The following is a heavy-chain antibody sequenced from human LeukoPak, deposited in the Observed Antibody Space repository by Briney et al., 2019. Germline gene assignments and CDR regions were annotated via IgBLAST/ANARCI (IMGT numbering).Heavy chain of an antibody. CDR1: GGSFSGYY. V-gene: IGHV3-21*01. Sequence: ETLSLTCAVCGGSFSGYYWSWIRQPPGKGLEWVSSISSSSSYIYYADSVKGRFTISRDNAKNSLYLQMNSLRAEDTAVYYCARSSSSHSYYYMDVWGKGTTVTVSS. J-gene: IGHJ6*03. CDR2: ISSSSSYI. D-gene: IGHD6-6*01. CDR3: ARSSSSHSYYYMDV.